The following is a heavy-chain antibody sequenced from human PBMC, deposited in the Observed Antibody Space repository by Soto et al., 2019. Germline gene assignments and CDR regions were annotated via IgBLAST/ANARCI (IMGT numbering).Heavy chain of an antibody. D-gene: IGHD1-26*01. CDR2: IYYSGST. CDR1: GGSISSYY. CDR3: ARDRVSGFDY. Sequence: SETLSLTCTVSGGSISSYYWSWIRQPPGKGLEWIGYIYYSGSTNYNPSLKSRVTISVDTSKNQFSLKLSSVTAADTAVYYCARDRVSGFDYWGQGTLVTVSS. J-gene: IGHJ4*02. V-gene: IGHV4-59*01.